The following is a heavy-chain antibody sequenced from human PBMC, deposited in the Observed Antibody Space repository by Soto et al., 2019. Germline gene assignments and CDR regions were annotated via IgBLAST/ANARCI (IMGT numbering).Heavy chain of an antibody. CDR1: GFTFSSYD. D-gene: IGHD3-9*01. J-gene: IGHJ6*02. CDR2: IGTAGDT. Sequence: GGSLRLSCAASGFTFSSYDMHWVRQATGKGLEWVSAIGTAGDTYYPGSVKGRFTISRENAKNSLYFQLNSLRAGDTAVYYCARAIRYFDWLFPDAYYGMDVWGQGTTVTVSS. V-gene: IGHV3-13*04. CDR3: ARAIRYFDWLFPDAYYGMDV.